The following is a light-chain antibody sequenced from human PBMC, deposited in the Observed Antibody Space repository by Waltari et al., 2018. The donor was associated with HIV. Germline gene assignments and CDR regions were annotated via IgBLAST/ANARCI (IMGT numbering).Light chain of an antibody. CDR1: SSNIGKTF. J-gene: IGLJ3*02. CDR3: GTWDSSLSGVV. Sequence: QSVLPQPPSVSAAPGQKVTISCPGSSSNIGKTFVSWYKQLPGTAPKLLIYDNNKRPSGIPDRFSGSKSGTSATLGITGLQTGDEADYYCGTWDSSLSGVVFGGGTKLTVL. CDR2: DNN. V-gene: IGLV1-51*01.